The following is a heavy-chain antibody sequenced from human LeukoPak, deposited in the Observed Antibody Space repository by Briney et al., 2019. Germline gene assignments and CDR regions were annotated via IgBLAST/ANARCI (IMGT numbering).Heavy chain of an antibody. V-gene: IGHV3-11*05. J-gene: IGHJ4*02. Sequence: GGSLRLSCAASGFTFSDYYMSWIRQAPGKGLEWVSYISSSSSYTNYADSVKGRFTISRDNAKNSLYLQMNSLKTDDTGVYYCTTDHEWPLYKDIPDFDYWGQGTLVTVSS. CDR1: GFTFSDYY. D-gene: IGHD3-3*01. CDR3: TTDHEWPLYKDIPDFDY. CDR2: ISSSSSYT.